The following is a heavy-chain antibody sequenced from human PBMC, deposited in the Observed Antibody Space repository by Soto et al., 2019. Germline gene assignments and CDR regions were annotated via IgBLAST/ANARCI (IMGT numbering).Heavy chain of an antibody. CDR2: IYHSGST. CDR3: ARVPGP. CDR1: GGSISSGGYS. Sequence: QLQLQESGSGLVKPSQTLSLTCAVSGGSISSGGYSWSWIRQPPGKGLEWIGYIYHSGSTYYNPPLKSRVTIAVARSKTQFSLKRSSVTAAATAVYYCARVPGPWGQGTLVPVSS. J-gene: IGHJ5*02. V-gene: IGHV4-30-2*01.